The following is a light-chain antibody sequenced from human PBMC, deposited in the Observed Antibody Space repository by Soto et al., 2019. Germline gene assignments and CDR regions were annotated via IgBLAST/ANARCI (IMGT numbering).Light chain of an antibody. CDR3: QSYDNSLSGSWI. J-gene: IGLJ2*01. Sequence: QSVLTQPPSVSGAPGLRVTISCTGNSANIGAGYDVHWYQQLPGPAPKLLIYGDNNRPSGVPDRFAGSKSGTSASLAITGLQAEDEADYYCQSYDNSLSGSWIFGGGTKLTVL. CDR2: GDN. CDR1: SANIGAGYD. V-gene: IGLV1-40*01.